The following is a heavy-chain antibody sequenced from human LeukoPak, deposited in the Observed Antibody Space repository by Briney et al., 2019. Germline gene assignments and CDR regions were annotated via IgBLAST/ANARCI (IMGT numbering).Heavy chain of an antibody. J-gene: IGHJ6*03. V-gene: IGHV4-39*07. D-gene: IGHD3-10*01. Sequence: SETLSLTCTVSGGSLSSSSYYWGWLRQPPGTGLEWIGSIYYSGSTYYNPSLKSRVTISVDTSKNQFSLKLSSVTAADTAVYYCASNIRGFGELYYYYYMDVWGKGTTVTVSS. CDR1: GGSLSSSSYY. CDR2: IYYSGST. CDR3: ASNIRGFGELYYYYYMDV.